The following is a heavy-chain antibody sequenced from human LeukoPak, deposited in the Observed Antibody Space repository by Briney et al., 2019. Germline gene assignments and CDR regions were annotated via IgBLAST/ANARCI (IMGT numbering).Heavy chain of an antibody. Sequence: GGSLRLSCAASGFSFDDYAMHWVRQAPGKGLEWVAVISYDGSNKYYADSVKGRFTISRDNSKNTLYLQMNSLRAEDTAVYYCARAAEDGYDSQFDYWGQGTLVTVSS. V-gene: IGHV3-30*04. J-gene: IGHJ4*02. D-gene: IGHD5-12*01. CDR3: ARAAEDGYDSQFDY. CDR1: GFSFDDYA. CDR2: ISYDGSNK.